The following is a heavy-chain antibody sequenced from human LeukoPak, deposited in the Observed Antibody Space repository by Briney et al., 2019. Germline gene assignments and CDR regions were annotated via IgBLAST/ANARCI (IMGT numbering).Heavy chain of an antibody. Sequence: GSSLRLSCAAPGFTFSSYAMHWVRQAPGKGLEWVALISYDGSNKYNADSVKGRFTISRDNSKNTLYLQMNSLRAEDTAVYYCARGPDYSSSYYYYYYMDVWGKGTTVTVSS. CDR3: ARGPDYSSSYYYYYYMDV. J-gene: IGHJ6*03. D-gene: IGHD3-22*01. V-gene: IGHV3-30*04. CDR1: GFTFSSYA. CDR2: ISYDGSNK.